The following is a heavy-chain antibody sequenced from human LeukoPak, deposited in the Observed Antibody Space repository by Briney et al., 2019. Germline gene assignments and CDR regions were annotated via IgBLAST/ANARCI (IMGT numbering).Heavy chain of an antibody. D-gene: IGHD2-2*01. CDR3: ARDIVVVPAAMPAGVQYYYYALDV. CDR1: GFTFSSYG. Sequence: GGSLRHSCAASGFTFSSYGMHWVRQAPGKGLEWVAVIWYDGSNKYYADSVKGRFTISRDNSKNTLYLQMNSLRAEDTAMYYCARDIVVVPAAMPAGVQYYYYALDVCGQGTTVTVSS. CDR2: IWYDGSNK. V-gene: IGHV3-33*01. J-gene: IGHJ6*02.